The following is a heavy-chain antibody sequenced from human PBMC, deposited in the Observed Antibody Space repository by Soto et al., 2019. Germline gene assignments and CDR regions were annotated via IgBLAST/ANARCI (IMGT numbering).Heavy chain of an antibody. Sequence: SVKVSCKASGGTFSSYAISWVRQAPGQGLEWMGGIIPIFGTANYAQKFQGRVTITADESTSTAYMELSSLRSEDTAVYYCARVGYCSSTSCEPFYGMDVWGQGTTVTVSS. CDR2: IIPIFGTA. D-gene: IGHD2-2*01. CDR3: ARVGYCSSTSCEPFYGMDV. V-gene: IGHV1-69*13. J-gene: IGHJ6*02. CDR1: GGTFSSYA.